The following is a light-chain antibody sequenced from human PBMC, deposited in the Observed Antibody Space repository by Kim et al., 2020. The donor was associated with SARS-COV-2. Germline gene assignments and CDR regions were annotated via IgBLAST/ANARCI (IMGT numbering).Light chain of an antibody. CDR1: SGSIASND. CDR2: GDD. Sequence: GQAVTISCTRSSGSIASNDVQWYQQRPGSSPTTVIFGDDQRPSGVPDRFSGSIDSSSNSASLTISSLKTEDEAEYYCQSYDNYNQVFGGGTQLTVL. V-gene: IGLV6-57*01. J-gene: IGLJ3*02. CDR3: QSYDNYNQV.